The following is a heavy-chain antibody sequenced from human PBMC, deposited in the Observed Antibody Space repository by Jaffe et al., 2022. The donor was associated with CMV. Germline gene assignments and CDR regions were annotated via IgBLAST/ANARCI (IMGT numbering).Heavy chain of an antibody. J-gene: IGHJ4*02. CDR1: GGSISSSSYY. CDR2: IYYSGSP. D-gene: IGHD2-15*01. Sequence: QLQLQESGPGLVKPSETLSLTCTVSGGSISSSSYYWGWIRQPPGKGLEWIGSIYYSGSPSSNPSLRSRVTLSVDTSKNQFSLRLSSVTAADTAVYYCARVAVGATGYCDYWGQGTLVTVSS. V-gene: IGHV4-39*01. CDR3: ARVAVGATGYCDY.